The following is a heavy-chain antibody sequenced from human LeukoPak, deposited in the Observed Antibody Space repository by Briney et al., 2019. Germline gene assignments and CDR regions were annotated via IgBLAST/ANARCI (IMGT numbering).Heavy chain of an antibody. CDR3: VKDRDYDILTAVFDY. CDR2: ISGSGGST. D-gene: IGHD3-9*01. CDR1: GFTFSSYA. J-gene: IGHJ4*02. Sequence: PGASLRLSCAASGFTFSSYAMSWVRQAPGKGLEWVSAISGSGGSTYNADSVKGRFTISGDNSKNTLYLQMSSLRGEDTAVYYCVKDRDYDILTAVFDYWGQGTLVTVSS. V-gene: IGHV3-23*01.